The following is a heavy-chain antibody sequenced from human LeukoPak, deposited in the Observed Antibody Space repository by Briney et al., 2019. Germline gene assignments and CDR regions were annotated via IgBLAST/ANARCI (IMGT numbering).Heavy chain of an antibody. Sequence: GGSLRLSCAASGFTFSSYAMHWVRQAPGKGLEWVAVISYDGSNKYYADSVKGRFTISRDNSKNTLYLQMNSLRAEDTAVYYCAKESVAGYFDYWGQGTLVTVSS. CDR2: ISYDGSNK. CDR3: AKESVAGYFDY. CDR1: GFTFSSYA. J-gene: IGHJ4*02. V-gene: IGHV3-30*04.